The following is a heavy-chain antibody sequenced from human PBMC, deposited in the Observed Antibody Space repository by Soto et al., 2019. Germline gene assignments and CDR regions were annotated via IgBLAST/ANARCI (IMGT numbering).Heavy chain of an antibody. CDR3: ARHYYDNSGSLDY. V-gene: IGHV5-10-1*01. J-gene: IGHJ4*02. Sequence: GESLKISCKGSGYRFDSYWITWVRQVSGKGLEWMGRFNPRDSYNDYSPSFQGHVTISVDKSISTAYLQWSSLKALDTAMYYCARHYYDNSGSLDYWGQGTLVTVSS. CDR1: GYRFDSYW. CDR2: FNPRDSYN. D-gene: IGHD3-22*01.